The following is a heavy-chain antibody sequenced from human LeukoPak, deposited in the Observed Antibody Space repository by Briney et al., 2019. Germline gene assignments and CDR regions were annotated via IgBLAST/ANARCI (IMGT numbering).Heavy chain of an antibody. CDR2: IRYDGSNK. CDR3: AKVYYDFWSGSRGSYYYMDV. Sequence: GGSLRLSCAASGFSFRSYGMHWVRQAPGKGLEWVAFIRYDGSNKYYADSVKGRFTISRDNSKNTLYLQMNSLRAEDTAVYYCAKVYYDFWSGSRGSYYYMDVWGKGTTVTVSS. CDR1: GFSFRSYG. D-gene: IGHD3-3*01. J-gene: IGHJ6*03. V-gene: IGHV3-30*02.